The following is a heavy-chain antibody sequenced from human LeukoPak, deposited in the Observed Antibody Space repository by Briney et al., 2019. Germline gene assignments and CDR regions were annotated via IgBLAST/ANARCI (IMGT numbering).Heavy chain of an antibody. CDR2: ISAYNGNT. J-gene: IGHJ6*02. D-gene: IGHD3-3*01. V-gene: IGHV1-18*01. CDR3: ASGPSRYYDFWSGYYPYYYYGMDV. Sequence: ASVKVSCKASGYTFTNYGISWVRQAPGLGLEWMGWISAYNGNTDYAQKLQGRVTMTTDTSTRTAYMELRSLRSDDTAVYYCASGPSRYYDFWSGYYPYYYYGMDVWGQGTTVTVSS. CDR1: GYTFTNYG.